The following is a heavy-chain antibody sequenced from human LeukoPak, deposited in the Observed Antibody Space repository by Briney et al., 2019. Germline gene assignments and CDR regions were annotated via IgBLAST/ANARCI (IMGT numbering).Heavy chain of an antibody. D-gene: IGHD1-26*01. CDR2: IRYDGSNK. CDR1: GFTFSSYG. Sequence: GGSLRLSCAPSGFTFSSYGMHWVRQAPGKGLEWVAFIRYDGSNKYYADSVKGRFTISRDNSKNTLDLQMNSLRPEDTAVYYCAKDKGWRWELVGNFEYWGQGTLVTVSP. V-gene: IGHV3-30*02. CDR3: AKDKGWRWELVGNFEY. J-gene: IGHJ4*02.